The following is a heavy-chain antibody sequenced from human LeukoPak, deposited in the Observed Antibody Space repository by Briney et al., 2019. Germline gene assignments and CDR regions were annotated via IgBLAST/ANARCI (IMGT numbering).Heavy chain of an antibody. V-gene: IGHV4-61*02. CDR2: MHTSGTT. CDR1: GGSISSGSYY. CDR3: ARRTSYDMDV. Sequence: SETLSLTCTVSGGSISSGSYYWSWIRQPAGKGLEWIGRMHTSGTTNYNPSLKSRVTISVDTSKNHFSLKLSSVTAADTAIYFCARRTSYDMDVWGKGTTVSVSS. J-gene: IGHJ6*03.